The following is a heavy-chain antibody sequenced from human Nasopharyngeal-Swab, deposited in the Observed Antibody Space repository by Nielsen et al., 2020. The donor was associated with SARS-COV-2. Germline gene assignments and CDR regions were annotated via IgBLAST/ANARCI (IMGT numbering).Heavy chain of an antibody. D-gene: IGHD3-10*01. Sequence: VRQMTGKGLEWMGRIDPSDSYTNYSPSFQGHVTISADKSISTAYLQRSSLKASDTAMYYCARRVYGSVEEFDPWGQGTLVTVSS. CDR2: IDPSDSYT. CDR3: ARRVYGSVEEFDP. V-gene: IGHV5-10-1*01. J-gene: IGHJ5*02.